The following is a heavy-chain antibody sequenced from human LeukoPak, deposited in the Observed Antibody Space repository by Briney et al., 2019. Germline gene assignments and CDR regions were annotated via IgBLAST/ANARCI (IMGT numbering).Heavy chain of an antibody. J-gene: IGHJ4*02. CDR1: GFTVSSNY. D-gene: IGHD6-19*01. V-gene: IGHV3-66*02. Sequence: GGSLRLSCAASGFTVSSNYMSWVRQAPGKGLEWVSVIYSGGSTYYADSEKGRFTISRDNSKNTLYLQMNSLRAEDTAVYYCAREAVAGSIDYWGQGTLVTVSS. CDR2: IYSGGST. CDR3: AREAVAGSIDY.